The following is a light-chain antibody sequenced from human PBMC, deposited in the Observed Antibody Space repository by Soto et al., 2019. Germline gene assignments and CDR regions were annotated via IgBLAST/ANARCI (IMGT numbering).Light chain of an antibody. CDR3: QQYENYPLT. CDR2: AAS. Sequence: DIKLTQAPAFLSASAGDRVTITCRASQVISSYLAWYQQKPGRAPKLLIYAASTLQSGVPSRFSGSGSGTEFTLTISSLQPDDFATYYCQQYENYPLTFGGGTKVDI. V-gene: IGKV1-9*01. CDR1: QVISSY. J-gene: IGKJ4*01.